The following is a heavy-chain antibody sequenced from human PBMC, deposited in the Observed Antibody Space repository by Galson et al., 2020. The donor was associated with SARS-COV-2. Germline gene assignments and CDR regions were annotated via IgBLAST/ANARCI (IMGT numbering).Heavy chain of an antibody. V-gene: IGHV3-21*01. J-gene: IGHJ6*02. D-gene: IGHD2-15*01. CDR2: ISAGSSYI. CDR1: GFPFSSHS. CDR3: ARVGGMATTPANYYYYGLDV. Sequence: GESLKIPCAASGFPFSSHSMNWVRQAPGKGLEWVSSISAGSSYIYYADSVKGRFTIYRDNAKNSLYLQMNSLRAEDTAVYYCARVGGMATTPANYYYYGLDVWGQGTTVTVSS.